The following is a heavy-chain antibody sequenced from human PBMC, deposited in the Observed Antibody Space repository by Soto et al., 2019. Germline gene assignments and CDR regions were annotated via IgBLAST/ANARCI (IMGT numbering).Heavy chain of an antibody. CDR3: ASHDSISPVYYYYSAMDV. CDR2: IIPIFGTA. CDR1: GGTFSSYA. J-gene: IGHJ6*02. V-gene: IGHV1-69*06. D-gene: IGHD6-6*01. Sequence: SVKVSCKASGGTFSSYAISWVRQAPGQGLEWMGGIIPIFGTANYAQKFQGRVTITADKSTSTAYMELSSLRSEDTAVYYCASHDSISPVYYYYSAMDVWGQGTTVTVSS.